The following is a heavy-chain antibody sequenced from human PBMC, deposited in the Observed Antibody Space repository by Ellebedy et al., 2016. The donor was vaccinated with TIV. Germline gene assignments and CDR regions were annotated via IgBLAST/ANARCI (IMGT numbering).Heavy chain of an antibody. D-gene: IGHD1-26*01. V-gene: IGHV3-21*01. CDR3: ARDSPPSTWEPRFDY. CDR2: ISSSSSYI. CDR1: GFTFSSYS. Sequence: GESLKISCAASGFTFSSYSMNWVRQAPGKGLEWVSSISSSSSYIYYADSVKGRFTISRDNAKNSLYLQMNSLRAEDTAVYYCARDSPPSTWEPRFDYWGQGTLVTVSS. J-gene: IGHJ4*02.